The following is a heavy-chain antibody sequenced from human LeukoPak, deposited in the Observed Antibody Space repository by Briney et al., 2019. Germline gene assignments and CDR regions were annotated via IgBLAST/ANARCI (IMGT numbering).Heavy chain of an antibody. CDR1: GYTFASYY. Sequence: ASVKVSCEASGYTFASYYMHWVRQAPGQGLEWMGIINPSGGSTSYAQKFQGRVTMTRDTSTSTVYMELSSLRSEDTAVYYCAREDTNYYDSSGYYSIGVYFVYWGQGTLVTVSS. J-gene: IGHJ4*02. CDR2: INPSGGST. CDR3: AREDTNYYDSSGYYSIGVYFVY. D-gene: IGHD3-22*01. V-gene: IGHV1-46*01.